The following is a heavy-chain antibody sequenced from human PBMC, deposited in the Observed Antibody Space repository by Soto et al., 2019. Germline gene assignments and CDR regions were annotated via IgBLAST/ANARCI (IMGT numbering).Heavy chain of an antibody. CDR3: ARLRKQQLDPIEENFDY. CDR2: IYPGDSDT. CDR1: GYSFTSYW. D-gene: IGHD6-13*01. Sequence: PGESLKISCKGSGYSFTSYWIGWVRQMPGKGLEWMGIIYPGDSDTRYSPSFQGQVTISADKSISTAYLQWSSLKASDTAMYYCARLRKQQLDPIEENFDYWGQGTLVTVSS. V-gene: IGHV5-51*01. J-gene: IGHJ4*02.